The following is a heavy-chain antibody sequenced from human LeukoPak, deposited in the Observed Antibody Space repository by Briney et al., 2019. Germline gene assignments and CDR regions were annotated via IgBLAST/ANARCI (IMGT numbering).Heavy chain of an antibody. CDR3: ARFNPFGVDDY. Sequence: GGSLRLSCAASGFTFGSFAMSWVRQAPGKGLEWVSSISDFGGTTYYAVSVKGRFTISRDSSQNTLYLQMNSLRAEDTALYYCARFNPFGVDDYWGQGTLVTVSS. CDR2: ISDFGGTT. CDR1: GFTFGSFA. V-gene: IGHV3-23*01. J-gene: IGHJ4*02. D-gene: IGHD3-10*01.